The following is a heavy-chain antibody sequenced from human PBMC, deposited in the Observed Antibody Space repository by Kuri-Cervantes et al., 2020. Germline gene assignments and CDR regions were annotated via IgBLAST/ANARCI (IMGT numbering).Heavy chain of an antibody. Sequence: ASVKVSCKASGYTFTSYYMHWVRQAPGQGLEWMGIINPSGGSTSYAQKFQGGVTMTRDTSTSTAYMELSSLRSEDTAVYYWARDLCGGDCYSGDAFYIWGQGTMVPSPQ. CDR2: INPSGGST. V-gene: IGHV1-46*01. J-gene: IGHJ3*02. CDR1: GYTFTSYY. D-gene: IGHD2-21*02. CDR3: ARDLCGGDCYSGDAFYI.